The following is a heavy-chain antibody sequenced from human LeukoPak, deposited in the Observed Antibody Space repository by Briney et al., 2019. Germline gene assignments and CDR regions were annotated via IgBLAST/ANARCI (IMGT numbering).Heavy chain of an antibody. CDR3: ARVQGVTAVAGFRWFDP. Sequence: PGGSLRLPCAASGFTFSSYEMNWVRQAPGKGLEWVSYISSSGSTIYYADSVKGRFTISRDNAKNSLYLQMNSLRAEDTAVYYCARVQGVTAVAGFRWFDPWGQGTLVTVSS. V-gene: IGHV3-48*03. J-gene: IGHJ5*02. D-gene: IGHD6-19*01. CDR1: GFTFSSYE. CDR2: ISSSGSTI.